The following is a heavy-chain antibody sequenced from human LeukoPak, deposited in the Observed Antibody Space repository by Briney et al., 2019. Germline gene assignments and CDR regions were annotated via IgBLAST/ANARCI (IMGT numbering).Heavy chain of an antibody. J-gene: IGHJ4*02. CDR2: IYYSGST. CDR1: GGSISSYY. V-gene: IGHV4-59*08. CDR3: ARGASSHYYDSSGYYLDY. D-gene: IGHD3-22*01. Sequence: KPSETLSLTCTVSGGSISSYYWSWIRQPPGKGLDWIGYIYYSGSTNYNPSLKSRVTLSIDTSKNQFSLKLSSVTAADTAVYYCARGASSHYYDSSGYYLDYWGQGTLVTVSS.